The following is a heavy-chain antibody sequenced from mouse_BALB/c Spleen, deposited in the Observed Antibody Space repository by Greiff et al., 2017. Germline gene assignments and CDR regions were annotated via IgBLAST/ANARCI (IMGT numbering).Heavy chain of an antibody. CDR3: ARSLYDYDWGGYMDY. CDR1: GYSIPSDYA. V-gene: IGHV3-2*02. D-gene: IGHD2-4*01. J-gene: IGHJ4*01. Sequence: EVKLLESGPGLVKPSQSLSLTCTVTGYSIPSDYAWNWIRQFPGNNLEWMGYISYSGSTSYNPSLKSRISITRDTSKNQFFLQLNSVTTEDTATYYCARSLYDYDWGGYMDYWGQGTSVTVSS. CDR2: ISYSGST.